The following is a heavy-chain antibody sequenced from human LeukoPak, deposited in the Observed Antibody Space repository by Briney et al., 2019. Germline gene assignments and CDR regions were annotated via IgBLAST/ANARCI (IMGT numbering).Heavy chain of an antibody. Sequence: PGGSPRLSCAASGFTFSGSAMHWVRQASGKGLEWVGRIRSKANSYATAYAASVKGRFTISRDDSENTVYLQMNSLKTEDTAVYYCTRSEGKGFDYWGQGALVTVSS. V-gene: IGHV3-73*01. J-gene: IGHJ4*02. CDR3: TRSEGKGFDY. CDR1: GFTFSGSA. D-gene: IGHD3-3*01. CDR2: IRSKANSYAT.